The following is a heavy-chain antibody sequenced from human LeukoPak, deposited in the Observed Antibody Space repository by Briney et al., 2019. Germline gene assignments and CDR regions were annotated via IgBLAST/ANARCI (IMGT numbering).Heavy chain of an antibody. J-gene: IGHJ4*02. CDR3: AKDPLRWLQPYYFDY. Sequence: GGSLRLSCAASGFTFSSYGMHWVRQAPGKGLEWVAVIWYDGSNKYYADSVKGRFTISRDNSKNTLYLQMNSLRAEDTAVYYCAKDPLRWLQPYYFDYWGQGTLVTVSS. CDR2: IWYDGSNK. D-gene: IGHD5-24*01. V-gene: IGHV3-33*06. CDR1: GFTFSSYG.